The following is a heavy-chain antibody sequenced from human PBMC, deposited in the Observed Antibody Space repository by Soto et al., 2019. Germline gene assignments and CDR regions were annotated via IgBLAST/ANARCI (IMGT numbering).Heavy chain of an antibody. J-gene: IGHJ5*02. CDR3: ARESAGSHKNNWFDP. V-gene: IGHV4-59*11. D-gene: IGHD3-10*01. Sequence: SETLSLTCTVSGGSITSHYWSWIRQPPGKGLEWIGYIYYSGSTYYNPSLKSRVTMSVDTSRNQLLLQLDSVTAADTAVYYCARESAGSHKNNWFDPWGQGTLVTVSS. CDR2: IYYSGST. CDR1: GGSITSHY.